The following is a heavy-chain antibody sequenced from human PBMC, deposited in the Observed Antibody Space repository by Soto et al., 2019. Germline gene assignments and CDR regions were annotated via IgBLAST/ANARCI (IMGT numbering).Heavy chain of an antibody. J-gene: IGHJ6*04. V-gene: IGHV3-64*01. Sequence: EEQLVQSGGGLVQPGGSLRLSCAASGFSFSSYDLFWVRQAPGKGLEYVSAVSRNGINTYYANSVKGRFTISRDNSKNIMYLQMGTLRAEDMAVYYCAITYYDFDVWGKGTTVIVSS. D-gene: IGHD3-3*01. CDR1: GFSFSSYD. CDR2: VSRNGINT. CDR3: AITYYDFDV.